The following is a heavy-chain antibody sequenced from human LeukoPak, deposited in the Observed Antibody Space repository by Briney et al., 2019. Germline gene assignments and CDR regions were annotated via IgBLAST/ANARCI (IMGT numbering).Heavy chain of an antibody. CDR1: GFTFSTYS. J-gene: IGHJ4*02. D-gene: IGHD4-17*01. V-gene: IGHV3-48*02. CDR3: AREDMTTVY. Sequence: GGSLRLSCAASGFTFSTYSMNWLRQAPGKGLEWVSYIRSRSNTIYYADSVKGRFTISRDNAKDSLYLQMNSLRDEDTAVYYCAREDMTTVYWRQGTLVTVSS. CDR2: IRSRSNTI.